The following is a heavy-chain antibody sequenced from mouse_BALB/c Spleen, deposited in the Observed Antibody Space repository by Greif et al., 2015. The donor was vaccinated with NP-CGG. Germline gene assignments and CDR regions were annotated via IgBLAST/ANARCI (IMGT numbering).Heavy chain of an antibody. CDR3: ARQREFDY. Sequence: EVQLVESGGDLVKPGGSLKLSCAASGPTFSSYGMSWVRQTPDKRLEWVATISSGGSYTYYPDSVKGRFAISRDNAKNTLYLQMSSLKSEDTAMYYCARQREFDYWGQGTTLTVSS. CDR1: GPTFSSYG. J-gene: IGHJ2*01. CDR2: ISSGGSYT. V-gene: IGHV5-6*01.